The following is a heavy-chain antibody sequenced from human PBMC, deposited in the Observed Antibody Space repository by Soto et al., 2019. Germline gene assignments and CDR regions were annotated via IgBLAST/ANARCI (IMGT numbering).Heavy chain of an antibody. CDR3: ARDLWGYSYGDP. CDR1: GGTFSSYA. V-gene: IGHV1-69*05. CDR2: IIPIFGTA. D-gene: IGHD5-18*01. J-gene: IGHJ5*02. Sequence: SVKVSCKASGGTFSSYAISWVRQAPGQGLEWMGGIIPIFGTANYAQKLQGRVTMTTDTSTSTAYMELRSLRSDDTAVYYCARDLWGYSYGDPWGQGTLVTVSS.